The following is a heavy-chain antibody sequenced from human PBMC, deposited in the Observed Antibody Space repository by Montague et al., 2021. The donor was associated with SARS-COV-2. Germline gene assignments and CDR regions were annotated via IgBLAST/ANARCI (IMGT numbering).Heavy chain of an antibody. D-gene: IGHD2-21*02. Sequence: SLRLSCAASGFTFSRYWMHWVRQVPGKGLLWVSRINIDGSRTTYADSVKGRFTISRDNAKNTLFLQMNGLRADDTAVYYCTRSGDGVYYGMDVWGQGTTVTGSS. CDR2: INIDGSRT. CDR1: GFTFSRYW. J-gene: IGHJ6*02. V-gene: IGHV3-74*03. CDR3: TRSGDGVYYGMDV.